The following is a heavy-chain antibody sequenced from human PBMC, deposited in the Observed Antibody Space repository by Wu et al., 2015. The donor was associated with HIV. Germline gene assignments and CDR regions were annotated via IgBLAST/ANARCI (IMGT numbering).Heavy chain of an antibody. CDR2: INPIDGST. J-gene: IGHJ4*02. CDR3: VRGGSSPGHPKYTFDY. V-gene: IGHV1-46*03. CDR1: GYTFINYY. Sequence: QVQLIQSGAAVKQPGASVKVSCQASGYTFINYYIHWVRQAPGQGPEWMGIINPIDGSTKYAQRFQDRVTLARDTSTSTVYMVLSSLKSEDTAMYYCVRGGSSPGHPKYTFDYWGQGALVAVSS. D-gene: IGHD2-15*01.